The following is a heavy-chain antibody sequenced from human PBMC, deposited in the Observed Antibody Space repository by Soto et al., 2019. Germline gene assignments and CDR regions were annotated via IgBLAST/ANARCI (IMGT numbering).Heavy chain of an antibody. J-gene: IGHJ6*02. V-gene: IGHV1-18*01. CDR3: ARDQYDILTGYSRYYYYYGMDV. CDR1: GYTFTSYG. D-gene: IGHD3-9*01. Sequence: VASVKVSCKASGYTFTSYGISWVRQAPGQGLEWMGWISAYNGNTNYAQKLQGRVTMTTDTSTSTAYMELRSLRSDDTAVYYCARDQYDILTGYSRYYYYYGMDVWGQGTTVTVSS. CDR2: ISAYNGNT.